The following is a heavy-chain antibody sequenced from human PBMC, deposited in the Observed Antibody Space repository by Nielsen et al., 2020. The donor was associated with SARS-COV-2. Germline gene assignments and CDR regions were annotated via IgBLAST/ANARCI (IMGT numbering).Heavy chain of an antibody. J-gene: IGHJ3*02. Sequence: SVKVSCKASGGTFSSYAISWVRQAPGQGLEWMGGIIPIFGTANYAQKFQGRVTITADESTSTAYMELSSLRSEDTAVYYCTRVNPTSGSWFDAFDIWGQGTLVTVSS. CDR1: GGTFSSYA. CDR2: IIPIFGTA. V-gene: IGHV1-69*13. CDR3: TRVNPTSGSWFDAFDI. D-gene: IGHD1-26*01.